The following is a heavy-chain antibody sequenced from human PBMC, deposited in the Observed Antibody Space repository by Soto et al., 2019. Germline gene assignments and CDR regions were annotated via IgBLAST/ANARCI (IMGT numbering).Heavy chain of an antibody. Sequence: QVQLQESGPGLVKPSQTLSLTCTVSGGSISSGDYYWSWIRQPPGKGLEWIGYIYYIGSTYYNPSLKIRVTSSVDTSKNQFSLKLSSVTAAYTAVYYCGGLLWGSDGMDVWGQGTTVTVSS. D-gene: IGHD3-3*01. V-gene: IGHV4-30-4*01. CDR1: GGSISSGDYY. J-gene: IGHJ6*02. CDR3: GGLLWGSDGMDV. CDR2: IYYIGST.